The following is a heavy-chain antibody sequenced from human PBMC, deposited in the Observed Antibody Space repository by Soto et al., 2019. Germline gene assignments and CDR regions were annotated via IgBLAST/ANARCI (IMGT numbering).Heavy chain of an antibody. CDR2: IYPGDSDT. Sequence: GESLKISCKGSGYSFTSYWIGWVRQMPGKGLEWMGIIYPGDSDTRYGPSFQGQVTISADKSISTAYLQWSSLKASDTAMYYCARHITMVRGVIISPYGMDVWGQGTTVTVSS. CDR3: ARHITMVRGVIISPYGMDV. V-gene: IGHV5-51*01. D-gene: IGHD3-10*01. CDR1: GYSFTSYW. J-gene: IGHJ6*02.